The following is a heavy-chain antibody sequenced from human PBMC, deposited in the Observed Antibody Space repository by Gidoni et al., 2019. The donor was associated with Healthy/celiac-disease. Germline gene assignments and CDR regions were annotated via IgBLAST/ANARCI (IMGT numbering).Heavy chain of an antibody. CDR3: ARDNSPYYYYMDV. D-gene: IGHD1-20*01. J-gene: IGHJ6*03. CDR2: IWYDGSNK. V-gene: IGHV3-33*01. Sequence: QVQLVESGGGVVQPGRSLRLSCAASGFTFSSYGMHWVRQAPGKGLEWVAVIWYDGSNKYYADSVKGRFTISRDNSKNTLYLQMNSLRAEDTAVYYCARDNSPYYYYMDVWGKGTTVTVSS. CDR1: GFTFSSYG.